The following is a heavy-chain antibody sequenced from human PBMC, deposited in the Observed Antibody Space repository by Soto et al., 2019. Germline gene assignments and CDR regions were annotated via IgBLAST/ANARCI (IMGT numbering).Heavy chain of an antibody. J-gene: IGHJ4*02. CDR2: ISSTTNYI. CDR1: GFTFTRYS. Sequence: EVLLVESGGGLVKPGGSLRLSCAASGFTFTRYSINWVRQAPGKGLEWVASISSTTNYIYYGESLKGRLTISRDNAKNSMYLQMNTLRAEDTAVYYCARESEDLSSNLDYWGQGTLVTVSS. CDR3: ARESEDLSSNLDY. V-gene: IGHV3-21*06.